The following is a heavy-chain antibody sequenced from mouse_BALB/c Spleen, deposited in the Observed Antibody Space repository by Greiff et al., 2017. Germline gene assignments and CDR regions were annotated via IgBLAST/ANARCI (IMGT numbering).Heavy chain of an antibody. CDR1: GFTFSSYG. J-gene: IGHJ3*01. CDR2: INSNGGST. V-gene: IGHV5-6-3*01. Sequence: EVMLVESGGGLVQPGGSLKLSCAASGFTFSSYGMSWVRQTPDKRLELVATINSNGGSTYYPDSVKGRFTISRDNAKNTLYLQMSSLKSEDTAMYYCARDVNWFAYWGQGTLVTVSA. CDR3: ARDVNWFAY.